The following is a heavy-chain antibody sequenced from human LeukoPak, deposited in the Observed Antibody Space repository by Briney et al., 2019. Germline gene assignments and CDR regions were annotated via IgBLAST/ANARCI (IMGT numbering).Heavy chain of an antibody. CDR3: VKVLYGSGSYDNPYYSGMDV. V-gene: IGHV3-43*02. CDR1: GFAFDDYA. J-gene: IGHJ6*02. D-gene: IGHD3-10*01. CDR2: IRGDGSST. Sequence: GGSLRLSCAASGFAFDDYAMHWVRQAPGKGLEWVSLIRGDGSSTYYADSVKGRFTISRDNSKNSLYLQMNSLRTEDTALYYCVKVLYGSGSYDNPYYSGMDVWGQGTTVTVSS.